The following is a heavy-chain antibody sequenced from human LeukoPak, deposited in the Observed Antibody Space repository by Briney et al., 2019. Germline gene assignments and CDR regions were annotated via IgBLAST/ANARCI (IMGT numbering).Heavy chain of an antibody. V-gene: IGHV1-2*02. CDR1: GGTFSSYA. Sequence: ASVKVSCKASGGTFSSYAISWVRQAPGQGLEWMGWINPNSGGTNYAQKFQGRVTMTRDTSISTAYMELSRLRSDDTAVYYCARDGYSSSWYVGWFDPWGQGTLVTVSS. CDR2: INPNSGGT. CDR3: ARDGYSSSWYVGWFDP. J-gene: IGHJ5*02. D-gene: IGHD6-13*01.